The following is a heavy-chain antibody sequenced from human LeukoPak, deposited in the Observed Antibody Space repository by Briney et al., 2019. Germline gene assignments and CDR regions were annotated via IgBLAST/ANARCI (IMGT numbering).Heavy chain of an antibody. V-gene: IGHV3-23*01. D-gene: IGHD6-19*01. CDR2: ITRGDGRT. Sequence: PGGSLRLSCVASGFGINTRAMSWVRQAPGKGLEWVSAITRGDGRTYYADSVRGRFTISRDNSRNTVYMQMDSLRPEDTAVYYCAKHHDSSGWPTFDCWGQGTLVTVSS. CDR1: GFGINTRA. CDR3: AKHHDSSGWPTFDC. J-gene: IGHJ4*02.